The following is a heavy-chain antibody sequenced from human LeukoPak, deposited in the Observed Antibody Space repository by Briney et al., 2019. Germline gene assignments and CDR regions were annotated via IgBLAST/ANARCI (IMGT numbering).Heavy chain of an antibody. CDR1: GYTFTSYG. Sequence: ASVKVSCKASGYTFTSYGISWVRQAPGQGLEWMGWISAYSGDTNYAQKFQGRATMTTDTSTSTAYMELRSLRSDDTAVYYCARDFSSRNDYGDYPYDYWGQGTLVTVSS. V-gene: IGHV1-18*01. D-gene: IGHD4-17*01. CDR2: ISAYSGDT. J-gene: IGHJ4*02. CDR3: ARDFSSRNDYGDYPYDY.